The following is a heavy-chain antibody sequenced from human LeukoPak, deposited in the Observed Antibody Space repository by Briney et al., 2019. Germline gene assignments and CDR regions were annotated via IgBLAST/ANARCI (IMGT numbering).Heavy chain of an antibody. CDR1: GFTVSSNY. V-gene: IGHV3-66*01. CDR3: ARALADYYDSSGYREYFQH. J-gene: IGHJ1*01. D-gene: IGHD3-22*01. Sequence: QPGGSLRLSCAASGFTVSSNYMSWVRQAPGKGLEWVSVIYSGGSTYYADSVKGRFTISRDNSKNTLYLQMNSLRAVDTAVYYCARALADYYDSSGYREYFQHWGQGTLVTVSS. CDR2: IYSGGST.